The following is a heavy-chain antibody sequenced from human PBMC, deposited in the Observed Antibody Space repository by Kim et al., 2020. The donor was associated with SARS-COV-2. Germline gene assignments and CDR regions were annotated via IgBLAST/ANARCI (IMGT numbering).Heavy chain of an antibody. CDR1: GGSFSGYY. CDR2: INHSGST. Sequence: SETLSLTCAVYGGSFSGYYWSWIRQPPGKGLEWIGEINHSGSTNYNPSLKSRVTISVDTSKNQFSLKLSSVTAADTAVYYCARGLGRTSGQGFDYWGQGT. J-gene: IGHJ4*02. D-gene: IGHD6-25*01. V-gene: IGHV4-34*01. CDR3: ARGLGRTSGQGFDY.